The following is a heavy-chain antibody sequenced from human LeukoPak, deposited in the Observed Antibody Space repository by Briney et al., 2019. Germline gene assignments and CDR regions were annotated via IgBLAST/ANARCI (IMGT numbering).Heavy chain of an antibody. Sequence: PGGSLRLSCAASGFTFSGYSMNWIRQAPGKGLEWLSYITGRSSPIYYADSVKGRFPVSRDNAKNSLYLQMNSLRAEDTAVYYCARDQRYCSSSSCPWEPFDYWGQGTLVTVSS. CDR3: ARDQRYCSSSSCPWEPFDY. V-gene: IGHV3-48*04. J-gene: IGHJ4*02. CDR1: GFTFSGYS. D-gene: IGHD2-2*01. CDR2: ITGRSSPI.